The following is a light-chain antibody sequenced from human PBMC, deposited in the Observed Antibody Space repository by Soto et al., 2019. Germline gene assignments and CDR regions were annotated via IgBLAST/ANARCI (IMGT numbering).Light chain of an antibody. V-gene: IGLV1-44*01. Sequence: QSVLTQPPSASGAPGQRVTISCSGSRSNIAANTVNWYQQFPGTAPKLLIYSNNQRPSGVPDRFSGSKSGTSASLAISGLQSVEESDYYCAAWDDSLNGPVFGGGTQLTVL. CDR3: AAWDDSLNGPV. CDR1: RSNIAANT. J-gene: IGLJ3*02. CDR2: SNN.